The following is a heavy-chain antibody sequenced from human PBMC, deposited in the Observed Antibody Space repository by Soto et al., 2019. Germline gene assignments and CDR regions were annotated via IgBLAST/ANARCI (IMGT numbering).Heavy chain of an antibody. D-gene: IGHD5-12*01. V-gene: IGHV1-69*13. CDR2: IIPIFGTA. Sequence: PVKASCKASGGTFSSYAISWERQAPGQGLEWMGGIIPIFGTANYAQKFQGRVTITADESTSTAYMELSSLRSEDTAVYYCGRDNGGYAQQYWGQGALVTVSS. CDR3: GRDNGGYAQQY. CDR1: GGTFSSYA. J-gene: IGHJ4*02.